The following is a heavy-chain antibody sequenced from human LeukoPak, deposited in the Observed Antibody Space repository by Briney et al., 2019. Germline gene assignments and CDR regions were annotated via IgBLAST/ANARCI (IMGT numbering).Heavy chain of an antibody. CDR1: GFIFSNYA. D-gene: IGHD4-17*01. Sequence: GGSLRLSCAASGFIFSNYAMNWVRQAPGKGLEWVSVIRGGGGVTFYADSVKDRFTISRDNSKNTLYLQMNSLRDEDTAVYYCVRDNDDYKDDDFVYAFDIWGQGTMVTVSS. V-gene: IGHV3-23*01. CDR3: VRDNDDYKDDDFVYAFDI. CDR2: IRGGGGVT. J-gene: IGHJ3*02.